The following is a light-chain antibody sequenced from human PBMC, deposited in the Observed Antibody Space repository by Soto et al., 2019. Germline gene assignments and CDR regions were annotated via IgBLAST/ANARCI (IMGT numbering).Light chain of an antibody. V-gene: IGKV3-20*01. CDR2: SAS. CDR3: QQYAGSPRT. CDR1: HMVSSSD. Sequence: EFVLTQSPGPLALSRGERATFSCRGIHMVSSSDLAWYQHRPGQAPKLLIYSASRRATGIPDRFTGSGSGTDFTLTINRVEPEDFAVYFCQQYAGSPRTFGQGTKVDI. J-gene: IGKJ1*01.